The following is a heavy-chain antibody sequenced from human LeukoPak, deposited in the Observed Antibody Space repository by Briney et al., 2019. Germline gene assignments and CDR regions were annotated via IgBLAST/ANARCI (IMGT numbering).Heavy chain of an antibody. CDR1: GFTFSSYD. CDR3: RRGNSFDF. J-gene: IGHJ4*02. Sequence: TGGSLRLSCATSGFTFSSYDMHWVRQGTGKGLEWVSGIGTGGDTYYPDSVKGRFTISRENAKKSLFLQMNSLRAEDTAVYYCRRGNSFDFWGQGTLVTVSS. CDR2: IGTGGDT. V-gene: IGHV3-13*01.